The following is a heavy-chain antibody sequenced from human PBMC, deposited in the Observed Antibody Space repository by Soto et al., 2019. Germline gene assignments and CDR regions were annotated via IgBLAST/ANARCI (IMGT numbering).Heavy chain of an antibody. V-gene: IGHV3-21*01. J-gene: IGHJ6*02. CDR3: ARDFIRYGMDV. CDR2: ISSSSSYI. CDR1: GFTFSSYS. Sequence: EVQLVESGGGLVTPGGSLRLSCAASGFTFSSYSMNWVRQAPGKGLEWVSSISSSSSYIYYADSVKGRFTISRDDAKNSVSLQMSSLRAEDTAVYYCARDFIRYGMDVWGQGTTFTVSS.